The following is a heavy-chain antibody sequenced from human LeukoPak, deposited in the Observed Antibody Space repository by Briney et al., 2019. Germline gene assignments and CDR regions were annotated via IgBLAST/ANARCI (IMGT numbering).Heavy chain of an antibody. V-gene: IGHV3-48*03. D-gene: IGHD1-1*01. Sequence: GGSLRLSCAASGFTFSSYEMNWVRQAPGKGLEWVSYISSSGNTRYYADSEKGRFTISRDNAKNSLYLQMNSLRAEDTAVYYCARDHLPTTFDYWGQGTLVTVSS. CDR3: ARDHLPTTFDY. CDR1: GFTFSSYE. J-gene: IGHJ4*02. CDR2: ISSSGNTR.